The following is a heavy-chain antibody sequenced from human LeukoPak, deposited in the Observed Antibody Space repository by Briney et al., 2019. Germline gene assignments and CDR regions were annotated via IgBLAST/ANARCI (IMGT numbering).Heavy chain of an antibody. D-gene: IGHD2-2*01. V-gene: IGHV3-74*01. J-gene: IGHJ5*02. Sequence: PGGSLRLSCAASGFTFSSYWMHWVRQAPGKVLVWVSRINSDGSSTSYADSVKGRFTISRDNAKNTLYLQMNSLRAEDTAVYYCARAVVPAATGSHLFDPWGQGTLVTVSS. CDR1: GFTFSSYW. CDR3: ARAVVPAATGSHLFDP. CDR2: INSDGSST.